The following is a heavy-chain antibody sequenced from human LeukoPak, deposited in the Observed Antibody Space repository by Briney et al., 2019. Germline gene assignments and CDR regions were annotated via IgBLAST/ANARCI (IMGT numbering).Heavy chain of an antibody. Sequence: ASVKVSCKASGYTFTGYYMHWVRQATGQGLEWMGRINPNSGGTNYAQKFQGRVTMTRDTSISTAYMELSRLRSDDTAVYYCASVRYYDSSGYRSDYWGQGTLVTVSS. CDR3: ASVRYYDSSGYRSDY. CDR2: INPNSGGT. J-gene: IGHJ4*02. D-gene: IGHD3-22*01. CDR1: GYTFTGYY. V-gene: IGHV1-2*06.